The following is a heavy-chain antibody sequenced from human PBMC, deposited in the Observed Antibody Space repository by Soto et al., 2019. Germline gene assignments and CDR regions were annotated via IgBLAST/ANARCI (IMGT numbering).Heavy chain of an antibody. CDR1: GFSFSNYE. Sequence: EVQLVESGGGLVQPGGSLRLSCAASGFSFSNYEMNWVRQAPGKGLEWLSYISSGGATIFYADSVKGRFTISRDNAKNSVHLQINGLRAEDTAVYYCAREAWFDTWGQGTLVTVSS. V-gene: IGHV3-48*03. J-gene: IGHJ5*02. CDR2: ISSGGATI. CDR3: AREAWFDT.